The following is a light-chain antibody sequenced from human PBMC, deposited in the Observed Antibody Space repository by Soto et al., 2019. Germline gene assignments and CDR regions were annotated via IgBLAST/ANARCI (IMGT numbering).Light chain of an antibody. CDR1: QAINNY. V-gene: IGKV1-39*01. Sequence: DIQMTQSPSSLSASVGDRVTITCRTSQAINNYLNWYRQKPGKVPEVLIYGASSLQDGVSSRFTGSASRTYFTLTISRLQPEDFATYYCQKYNGAPRTFGQGTKVEFK. J-gene: IGKJ1*01. CDR2: GAS. CDR3: QKYNGAPRT.